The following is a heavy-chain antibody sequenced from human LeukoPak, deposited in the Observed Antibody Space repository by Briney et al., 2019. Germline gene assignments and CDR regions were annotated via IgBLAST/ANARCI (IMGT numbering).Heavy chain of an antibody. Sequence: AGGSLRLSCAASGFTFGNHGMHWVRQAPGKGLEWVALITFDGSQKYYADSVKGRFTISRDNSKNTLFLQMNSLRAEDTAVYYCAKQPMLYPLGWFDPWGQGTLVTVSS. D-gene: IGHD2-8*01. V-gene: IGHV3-30*02. CDR1: GFTFGNHG. CDR2: ITFDGSQK. CDR3: AKQPMLYPLGWFDP. J-gene: IGHJ5*02.